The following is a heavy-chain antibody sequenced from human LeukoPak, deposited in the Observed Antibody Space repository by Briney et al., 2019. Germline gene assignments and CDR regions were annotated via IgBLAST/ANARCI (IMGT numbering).Heavy chain of an antibody. D-gene: IGHD3-16*01. CDR3: TRRLDD. CDR2: IKHDESEK. V-gene: IGHV3-7*01. Sequence: GGSLRLSCAASGFSFNSDWMDWVRQAPGKGLEWVANIKHDESEKNYLDSVKGRFTISRDNAQNSLYLQMNGLRVEDTAVYYCTRRLDDWGQGTLVTASS. J-gene: IGHJ4*02. CDR1: GFSFNSDW.